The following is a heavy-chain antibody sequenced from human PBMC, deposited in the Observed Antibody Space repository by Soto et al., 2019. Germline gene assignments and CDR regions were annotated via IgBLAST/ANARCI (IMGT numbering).Heavy chain of an antibody. CDR2: IYYSGST. CDR1: GGSISSYY. Sequence: SETLSLTCTVSGGSISSYYWSWIRQPPGKGLEWIGYIYYSGSTNYNPSLKSRVTISVDTSKNQFSLKLSSVTAADTAVYYCARHKYLKKYYFDYWGQGTLVTVSS. V-gene: IGHV4-59*08. CDR3: ARHKYLKKYYFDY. D-gene: IGHD6-6*01. J-gene: IGHJ4*02.